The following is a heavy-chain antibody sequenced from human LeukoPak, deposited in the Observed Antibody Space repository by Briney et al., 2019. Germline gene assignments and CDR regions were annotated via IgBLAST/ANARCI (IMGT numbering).Heavy chain of an antibody. J-gene: IGHJ4*02. CDR1: GFTFSSFA. CDR2: MSSGGTYI. Sequence: PGGSLRLSCAASGFTFSSFAMTWVRQAPGKGLELVSSMSSGGTYIYYPDSVRGRFTISRDNAKNSLYLLMNNLRAEDTAVDYGARDRPTGASRVFLVQWGQGTRVTVSS. CDR3: ARDRPTGASRVFLVQ. D-gene: IGHD3-3*01. V-gene: IGHV3-21*01.